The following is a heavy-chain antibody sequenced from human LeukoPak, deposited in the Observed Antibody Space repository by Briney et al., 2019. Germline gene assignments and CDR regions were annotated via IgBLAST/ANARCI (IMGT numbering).Heavy chain of an antibody. CDR2: IRQDGGEI. CDR1: GFMFNAYW. J-gene: IGHJ2*01. V-gene: IGHV3-7*01. Sequence: GESLRLSCTVSGFMFNAYWMSWVRKAPGVGREWVGKIRQDGGEIFYVDSVRGRFTISRDNAKNSVCLQLNSLRAEDTAVYYCARADLEWYLDLWGRGTLVTVSS. CDR3: ARADLEWYLDL.